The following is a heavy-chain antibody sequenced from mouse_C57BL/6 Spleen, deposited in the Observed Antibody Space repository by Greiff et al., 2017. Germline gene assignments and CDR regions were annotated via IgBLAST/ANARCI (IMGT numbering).Heavy chain of an antibody. Sequence: QVQLQQPGAELVKPGASVKLSCKASGYTFTGYWITWVKQRPGQGLEWIGDIYPGSGSTTYNEKFKSKATLTVDTSSSTAYMQLSSLTSEDSAVYYCASGILLRSSSGGYWGQGTTLTVSS. CDR1: GYTFTGYW. CDR3: ASGILLRSSSGGY. J-gene: IGHJ2*01. CDR2: IYPGSGST. V-gene: IGHV1-55*01. D-gene: IGHD1-1*01.